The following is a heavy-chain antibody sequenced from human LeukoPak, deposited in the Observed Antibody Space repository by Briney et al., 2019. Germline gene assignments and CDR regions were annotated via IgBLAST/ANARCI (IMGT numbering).Heavy chain of an antibody. D-gene: IGHD2-2*02. CDR3: ARGIYCSSTSCYRGDFDY. Sequence: PGGSLRLSCAASGFTFSSYAMSWVRQAPGKGLEWVSAISGSGGSTYYADSVKGRFTISRDNAKNSLYLQMNSLRAEDTAVYYCARGIYCSSTSCYRGDFDYWGQGTLVTVSS. J-gene: IGHJ4*02. CDR1: GFTFSSYA. CDR2: ISGSGGST. V-gene: IGHV3-23*01.